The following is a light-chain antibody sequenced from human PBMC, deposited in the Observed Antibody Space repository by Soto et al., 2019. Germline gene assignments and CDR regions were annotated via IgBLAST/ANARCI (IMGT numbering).Light chain of an antibody. CDR3: SSYTTSSPRV. Sequence: QSALTQPASVSGSPGQSIAISCTGSSSDVGIYNYVSWYQQHPGKVPKLIIYEVSNRPSGVSNRFSGSKSGNTASLTISGLQAEDEADYYCSSYTTSSPRVFGTGTKLTV. CDR2: EVS. J-gene: IGLJ1*01. V-gene: IGLV2-14*01. CDR1: SSDVGIYNY.